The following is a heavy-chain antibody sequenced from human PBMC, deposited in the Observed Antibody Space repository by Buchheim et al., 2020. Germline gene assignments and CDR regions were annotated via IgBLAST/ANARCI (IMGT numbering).Heavy chain of an antibody. CDR2: ISYSSYTI. V-gene: IGHV3-48*01. J-gene: IGHJ4*02. Sequence: EVQLVESGGGLVQPGGSLRLSCAASGFTFSSYSMSWVRQAPGKGLEFISYISYSSYTIYYADSAKGRSTISRDNAKNSLYLQMNSLRVEDTAVYYCARVTGYCSSGSCSLGYWGQGTL. CDR3: ARVTGYCSSGSCSLGY. CDR1: GFTFSSYS. D-gene: IGHD2-15*01.